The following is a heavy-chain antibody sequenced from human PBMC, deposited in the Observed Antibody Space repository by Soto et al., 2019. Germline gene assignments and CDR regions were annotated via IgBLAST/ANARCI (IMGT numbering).Heavy chain of an antibody. V-gene: IGHV4-59*05. Sequence: PSEMLSLTCTVSGGSISSYYWSWIRQTPGKGLEWIGSIYYSGSTYYNPSLKSRVTISVDTSKNQFSLKLSSVTAADTAVYYCARQRVGYCSGGSCYIHGMDVWGQGTTVTVSS. CDR3: ARQRVGYCSGGSCYIHGMDV. D-gene: IGHD2-15*01. J-gene: IGHJ6*02. CDR1: GGSISSYY. CDR2: IYYSGST.